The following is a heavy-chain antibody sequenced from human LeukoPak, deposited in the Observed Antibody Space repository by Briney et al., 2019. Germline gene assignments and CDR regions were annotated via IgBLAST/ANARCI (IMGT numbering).Heavy chain of an antibody. CDR1: RYTFTSYY. V-gene: IGHV1-8*03. D-gene: IGHD3-9*01. Sequence: ASVKVSCKASRYTFTSYYIYQVRQAPGQGHGWRGWMNPNSGKTGYAQKFQGRVTITRNTCISTAYMELSSLRSEDTAVYCCARAPPLRYFDWSPSVEYYYMDVWGKGTAVTVSS. CDR2: MNPNSGKT. CDR3: ARAPPLRYFDWSPSVEYYYMDV. J-gene: IGHJ6*03.